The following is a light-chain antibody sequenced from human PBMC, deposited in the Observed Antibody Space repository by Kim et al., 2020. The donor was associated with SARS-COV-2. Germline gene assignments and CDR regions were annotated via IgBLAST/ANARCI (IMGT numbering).Light chain of an antibody. CDR3: QQYNNWPPYT. J-gene: IGKJ2*01. CDR1: QSVSSN. V-gene: IGKV3-15*01. Sequence: VSPGERATLSCRASQSVSSNLAWYQQTPGQAPRLLIYGASTRATGIAARFSGSGSGTEFTLTISSLKSEDFAVYYCQQYNNWPPYTFGQGTKLEI. CDR2: GAS.